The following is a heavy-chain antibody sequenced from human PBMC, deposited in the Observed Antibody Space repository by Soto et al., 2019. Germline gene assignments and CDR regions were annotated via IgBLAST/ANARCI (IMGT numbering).Heavy chain of an antibody. D-gene: IGHD4-4*01. J-gene: IGHJ6*02. CDR3: ARGFYSNNDYYGMDV. V-gene: IGHV4-31*03. CDR2: MFYSGST. Sequence: QVQLQESGPGLVKPSQTLSLTCTVSGGSITSGDFYWSWIRQHPGKGLEWIGLMFYSGSTSYNPSLKSRVIISVDTSKNHFSLKLSTVTAADTAVYYCARGFYSNNDYYGMDVWGQGPTVTVSS. CDR1: GGSITSGDFY.